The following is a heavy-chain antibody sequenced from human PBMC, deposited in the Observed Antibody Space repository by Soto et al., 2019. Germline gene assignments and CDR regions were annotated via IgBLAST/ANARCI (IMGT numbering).Heavy chain of an antibody. J-gene: IGHJ4*02. CDR3: ARALTGTQTDY. D-gene: IGHD1-7*01. CDR2: IDNSSSSTTI. Sequence: GGSLRLSCAASGFTFSSCAMTWVRQAPGKGLQWVSTIDNSSSSTTIYYADSVKGRFTISRDNAKNSLYLQMNSLRDEDTAVYYCARALTGTQTDYWGQGTLVTVP. V-gene: IGHV3-48*02. CDR1: GFTFSSCA.